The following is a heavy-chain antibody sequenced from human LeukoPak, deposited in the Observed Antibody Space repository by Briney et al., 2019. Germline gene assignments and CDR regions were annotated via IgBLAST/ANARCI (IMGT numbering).Heavy chain of an antibody. CDR3: ARPFSMGYAEYFQH. CDR1: GFTFSSYA. D-gene: IGHD5-12*01. J-gene: IGHJ1*01. V-gene: IGHV3-23*01. CDR2: ISGSGGST. Sequence: GGSLRLSCAASGFTFSSYAMSWVRQAPGKGLEWVSAISGSGGSTYYADSVKGRFTISRDNSKNTLYLQMNSLRAEDTAVYYCARPFSMGYAEYFQHWGQGTPVTVSS.